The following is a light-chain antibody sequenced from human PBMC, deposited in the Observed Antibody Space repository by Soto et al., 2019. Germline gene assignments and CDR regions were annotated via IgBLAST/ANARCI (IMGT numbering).Light chain of an antibody. CDR1: QSVGSA. CDR2: DVS. CDR3: HHRSSWPAT. Sequence: ETVLTQSPATLSLSPGEGATLSCRASQSVGSALAWYQQKPGQAPRLLIHDVSIRATGVPARFSGSGSGTGFTLTTSNLESEDFAVYYCHHRSSWPATFGQGTKVEI. V-gene: IGKV3-11*01. J-gene: IGKJ1*01.